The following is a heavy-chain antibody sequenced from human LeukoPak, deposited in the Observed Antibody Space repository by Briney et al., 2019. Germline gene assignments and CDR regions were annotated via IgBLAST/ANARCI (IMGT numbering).Heavy chain of an antibody. V-gene: IGHV5-51*01. D-gene: IGHD2/OR15-2a*01. J-gene: IGHJ4*02. CDR2: VHPGDSDT. CDR3: ARPLSNSDKWAYYFDY. CDR1: GYSFTAYW. Sequence: GESLKISCESSGYSFTAYWIGLVRQMPGKGLEWMGIVHPGDSDTRYSPYFRGRVTISVDKSISTACVQWHSLPASGTAMSYCARPLSNSDKWAYYFDYWGQGTLVTVSS.